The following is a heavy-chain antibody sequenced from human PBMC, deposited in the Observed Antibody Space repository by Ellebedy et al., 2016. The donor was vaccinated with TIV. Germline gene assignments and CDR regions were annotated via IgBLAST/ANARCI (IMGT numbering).Heavy chain of an antibody. Sequence: GESLKISXAASGFIVSATYMNWVRQAPGKGLEWVSIIYPDDRTFYAGFARGRFSISRDKSKNTLYLQMNSLRADDTAVYYCARDSGFGVDTPYWGQGTPVTVSS. CDR3: ARDSGFGVDTPY. J-gene: IGHJ4*02. V-gene: IGHV3-53*01. CDR1: GFIVSATY. CDR2: IYPDDRT. D-gene: IGHD3-3*01.